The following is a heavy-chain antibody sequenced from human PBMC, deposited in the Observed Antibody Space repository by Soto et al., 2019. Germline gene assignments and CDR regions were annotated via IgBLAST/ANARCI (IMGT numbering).Heavy chain of an antibody. CDR2: FDPENGKT. Sequence: GASVKVSCKVSGYTLTELSMHWVRQAPGKGLEWMGGFDPENGKTIYAQKFQGRVTMTEDTSTDTAYMELSSLRSEDTAVYYCATTGRSVLWVPFDYWGQGTLVTVSS. CDR1: GYTLTELS. J-gene: IGHJ4*02. V-gene: IGHV1-24*01. CDR3: ATTGRSVLWVPFDY. D-gene: IGHD3-10*01.